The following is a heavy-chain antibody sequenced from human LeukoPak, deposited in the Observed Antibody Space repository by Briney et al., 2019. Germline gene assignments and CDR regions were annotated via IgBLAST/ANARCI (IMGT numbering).Heavy chain of an antibody. CDR3: ARDRHCSSASCYSLWFDP. CDR1: GYTFTSYG. J-gene: IGHJ5*02. Sequence: ASVKVSSKASGYTFTSYGISWVRHAPGQGLEWMGWISAYNGDTNNEQKLQGRVTMTTDTSTSTAYMELRSLRSDDTAWYYCARDRHCSSASCYSLWFDPWGQGTLVTVSS. D-gene: IGHD2-2*01. CDR2: ISAYNGDT. V-gene: IGHV1-18*01.